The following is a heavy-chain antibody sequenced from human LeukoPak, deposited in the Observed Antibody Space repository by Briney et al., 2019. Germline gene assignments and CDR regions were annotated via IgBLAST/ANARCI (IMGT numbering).Heavy chain of an antibody. D-gene: IGHD3-9*01. CDR3: ARDHEFDWLSLPDY. J-gene: IGHJ4*02. Sequence: PGRSLRLSCAASGFTFSSYAMHWVRQAPGKGPEWVAVISYDGSNKYYADSVKGRFTISRDNSKNTLYLQMNSLRAEDTAVYYCARDHEFDWLSLPDYWGQGTLVTVSS. CDR2: ISYDGSNK. V-gene: IGHV3-30*04. CDR1: GFTFSSYA.